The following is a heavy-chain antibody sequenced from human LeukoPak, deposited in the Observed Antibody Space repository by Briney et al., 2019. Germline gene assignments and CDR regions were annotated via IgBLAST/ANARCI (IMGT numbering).Heavy chain of an antibody. CDR1: GYSFISYW. CDR3: ARRNIWFGELAEEFDY. Sequence: GESLKISCKGSGYSFISYWIGWVRQMPGKGLEWMGIIYPGDSDTRYSPSFQGQVTISADKSISTAYLQWSSLKASDTAMYYCARRNIWFGELAEEFDYWGQGTLVTVSS. D-gene: IGHD3-10*01. V-gene: IGHV5-51*01. J-gene: IGHJ4*02. CDR2: IYPGDSDT.